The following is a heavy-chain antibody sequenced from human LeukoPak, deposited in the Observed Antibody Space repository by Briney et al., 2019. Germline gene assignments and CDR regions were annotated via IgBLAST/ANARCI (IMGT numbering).Heavy chain of an antibody. CDR2: IYSGGTT. CDR3: ARGSGSLDY. D-gene: IGHD6-19*01. Sequence: RGSLRLSCAASGFIVSSNYMSWVRQAPGKGLEWVSVIYSGGTTYYADSVKGRFTISRDNSKNNLYLQMNSLRAEDTAVCYCARGSGSLDYWGQGTLVTVSS. J-gene: IGHJ4*02. CDR1: GFIVSSNY. V-gene: IGHV3-53*01.